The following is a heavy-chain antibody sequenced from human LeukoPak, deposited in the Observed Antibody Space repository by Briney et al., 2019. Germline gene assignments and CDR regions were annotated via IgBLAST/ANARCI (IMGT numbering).Heavy chain of an antibody. D-gene: IGHD3/OR15-3a*01. CDR2: ISYNGVDK. CDR3: ARERTGFYLAC. J-gene: IGHJ4*02. V-gene: IGHV3-30*14. CDR1: GFTFNDYA. Sequence: PGGSPRLSCAASGFTFNDYAMHWVRQPPGKGLEWVAFISYNGVDKYYADSVKGRFTISRDDSTNTLYLQMDSLRAEDTAMYYCARERTGFYLACWGQGTSVTVSS.